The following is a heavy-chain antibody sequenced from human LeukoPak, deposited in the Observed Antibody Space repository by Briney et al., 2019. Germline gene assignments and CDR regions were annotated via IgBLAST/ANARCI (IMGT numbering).Heavy chain of an antibody. D-gene: IGHD2-2*02. J-gene: IGHJ3*02. CDR3: ARGAPYCSSTSCYKMRGAFDI. Sequence: ASVKVSCKASGYTFTGYYMHWVRQAPRQGLEWMGWISAYNGNTNYAQKLQGRVTMTTDTSTSTAYMELRSLRSDDTPVYYCARGAPYCSSTSCYKMRGAFDIWGQGTMVTVSS. CDR1: GYTFTGYY. CDR2: ISAYNGNT. V-gene: IGHV1-18*04.